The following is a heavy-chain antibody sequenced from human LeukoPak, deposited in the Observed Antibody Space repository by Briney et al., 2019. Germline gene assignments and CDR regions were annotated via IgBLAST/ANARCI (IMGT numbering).Heavy chain of an antibody. CDR3: ARHYGP. CDR1: GGSIRSSYY. V-gene: IGHV4-39*01. Sequence: SETLSLTCTVSGGSIRSSYYWGWIRQPPGKGLEWIGSIYYSGSTYYNPSLKSRVTISVDTSKNQFSLKLNSVTATDTAVYYCARHYGPWGQGTLVTVSS. J-gene: IGHJ4*02. CDR2: IYYSGST. D-gene: IGHD3-10*01.